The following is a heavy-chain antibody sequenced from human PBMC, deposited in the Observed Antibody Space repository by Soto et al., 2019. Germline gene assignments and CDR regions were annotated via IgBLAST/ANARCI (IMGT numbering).Heavy chain of an antibody. V-gene: IGHV2-5*02. CDR3: AHSLIGYYYDSSGSNWFDP. J-gene: IGHJ5*02. CDR2: IYWDDDK. D-gene: IGHD3-22*01. CDR1: GFSLSTSGVG. Sequence: QINLKESGPTLVKPTQTLTLTCTFSGFSLSTSGVGVGWIRQPPGKALEWPALIYWDDDKRYSPSLKSRLTITQDTSKIQVVLTMTNMDPVDTATYYCAHSLIGYYYDSSGSNWFDPWGQGTLVTVSS.